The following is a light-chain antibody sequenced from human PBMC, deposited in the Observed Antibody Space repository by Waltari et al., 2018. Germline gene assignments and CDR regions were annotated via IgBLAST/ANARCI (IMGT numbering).Light chain of an antibody. CDR2: AVN. CDR3: SSYADTDNLL. J-gene: IGLJ3*02. V-gene: IGLV2-8*01. CDR1: SSDIGGYDH. Sequence: QSALTQPPSASGSPGQSVTISCTGTSSDIGGYDHVSWYQQHPGKVPKLLIYAVNKRPSGVPARFSGSQSPNTASLTVAGLQAYDEADYYCSSYADTDNLLFGGGTKLTVL.